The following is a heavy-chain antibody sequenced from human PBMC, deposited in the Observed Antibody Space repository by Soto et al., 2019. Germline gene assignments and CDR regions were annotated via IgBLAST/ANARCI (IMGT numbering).Heavy chain of an antibody. CDR1: GDSISSGGYY. Sequence: SETLSLTCTVSGDSISSGGYYWSWIRQHPGKGLEWIGYIYYSGSTYYNPSLKSRVTISVDTSKNQFSLKLSSVTAADTAVYYCARFLPSYSSSSFDYWGQGTLVTVSS. J-gene: IGHJ4*02. D-gene: IGHD6-6*01. CDR2: IYYSGST. V-gene: IGHV4-31*03. CDR3: ARFLPSYSSSSFDY.